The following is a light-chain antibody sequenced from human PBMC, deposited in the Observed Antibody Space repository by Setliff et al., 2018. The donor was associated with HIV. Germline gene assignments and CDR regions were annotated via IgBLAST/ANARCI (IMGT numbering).Light chain of an antibody. Sequence: SALAQPPSASGSPGQSVTISCTGTSSDVGGYNYVSWYQQHPGKAPKLMIYEVSKRPSGVPDRFYGSKSGNTASLTVSGLQAEDEADYYCSSYAGSNNVFGTGTKVTVL. J-gene: IGLJ1*01. CDR2: EVS. CDR3: SSYAGSNNV. V-gene: IGLV2-8*01. CDR1: SSDVGGYNY.